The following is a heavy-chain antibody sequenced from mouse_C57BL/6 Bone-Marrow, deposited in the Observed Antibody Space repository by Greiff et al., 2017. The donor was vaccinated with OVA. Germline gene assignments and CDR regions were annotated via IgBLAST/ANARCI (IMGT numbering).Heavy chain of an antibody. CDR3: AKGDNYGSMEY. D-gene: IGHD2-12*01. CDR1: GYTFTSYG. CDR2: IYPRSGNT. V-gene: IGHV1-81*01. J-gene: IGHJ2*01. Sequence: VQVVESGAELARPGASVKLSCKASGYTFTSYGISWVKQRTGQGLEWIGEIYPRSGNTYYNEKFKGKATLTADKSSSTAYMELRSLTSEDSAVYFFAKGDNYGSMEYWGQGTTLTVSS.